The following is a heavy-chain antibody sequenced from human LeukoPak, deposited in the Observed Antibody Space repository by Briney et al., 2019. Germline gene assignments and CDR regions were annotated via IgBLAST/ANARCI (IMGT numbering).Heavy chain of an antibody. CDR1: GGSISSYY. V-gene: IGHV4-4*07. D-gene: IGHD3-22*01. CDR3: ARVSHYYDSSGYEDAFDI. CDR2: IYTSGST. J-gene: IGHJ3*02. Sequence: TSETLSLTCTVSGGSISSYYWGWIRQPAGKGLEWIGRIYTSGSTNYNPSLKSRVTMSVDTSKNQFSLKLSSVTAADTAVYYCARVSHYYDSSGYEDAFDIWGQGTMVTVSS.